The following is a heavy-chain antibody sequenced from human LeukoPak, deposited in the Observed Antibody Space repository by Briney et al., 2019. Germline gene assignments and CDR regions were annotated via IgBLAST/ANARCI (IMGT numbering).Heavy chain of an antibody. J-gene: IGHJ4*02. Sequence: PGGTLRLSCAASGFTFSSYGMSWVRQPPGEGLEWIGYIYYSGSTNYNPSLKSRVTISVDTSKNQFSLKLSSVTAADTAVYYCARDLRGDYFDYWGQGTLVTVSS. V-gene: IGHV4-59*01. CDR3: ARDLRGDYFDY. D-gene: IGHD3-10*01. CDR1: GFTFSSYG. CDR2: IYYSGST.